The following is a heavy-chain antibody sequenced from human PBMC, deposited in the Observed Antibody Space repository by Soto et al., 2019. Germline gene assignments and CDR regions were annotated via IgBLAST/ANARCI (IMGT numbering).Heavy chain of an antibody. D-gene: IGHD2-2*01. J-gene: IGHJ5*02. CDR1: GAPTTWGDYA. V-gene: IGHV4-30-2*01. CDR2: IFHGGST. Sequence: PSETLSLTCAISGAPTTWGDYAWNWIRRPPXKGLEWIGYIFHGGSTYYNPSLRSRVTISVDRSRTQFSLKMSSVTAADTAVYYCARGRVVVPAAVMFNCLDPWGQGALVTVSS. CDR3: ARGRVVVPAAVMFNCLDP.